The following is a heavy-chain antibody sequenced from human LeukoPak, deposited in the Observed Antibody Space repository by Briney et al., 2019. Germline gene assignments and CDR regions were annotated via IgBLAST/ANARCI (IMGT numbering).Heavy chain of an antibody. J-gene: IGHJ4*02. V-gene: IGHV1-69*13. D-gene: IGHD3-22*01. CDR3: ARDGDYYDSSGYYSPFDY. CDR1: GNTLGELS. Sequence: ASVKVSCKVSGNTLGELSMHWVRQAPGKGLEWMGGIIPIFGTANYAQKFQGRVTITADESTSTAYMELSSLRSEDTAVYYCARDGDYYDSSGYYSPFDYWGQGTLVTVSS. CDR2: IIPIFGTA.